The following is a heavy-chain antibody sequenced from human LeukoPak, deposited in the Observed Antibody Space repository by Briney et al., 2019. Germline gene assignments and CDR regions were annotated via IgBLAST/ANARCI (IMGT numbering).Heavy chain of an antibody. CDR1: GGSISSYY. D-gene: IGHD3-22*01. V-gene: IGHV4-59*01. CDR2: ISYSGGT. Sequence: PSETLSHTCTVSGGSISSYYWSWIRQPPGKGLEWIGAISYSGGTNYNPSLKGRVTISIDTSNNQFSLKLNSVTAADTAVYYCARGASGYYYSWGQGTLVTVSS. CDR3: ARGASGYYYS. J-gene: IGHJ4*02.